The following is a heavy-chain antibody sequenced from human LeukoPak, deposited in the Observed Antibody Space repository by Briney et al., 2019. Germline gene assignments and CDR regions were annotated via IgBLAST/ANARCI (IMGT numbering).Heavy chain of an antibody. D-gene: IGHD2-2*01. Sequence: GGSLRLSCAASGFTVSSNYMSWVRQAPGKGLEWVSVIYSGGSTYYADSVKGRFTISRDNSKNTLYLQMNSLRAEDTAVYYCARVDGGYCSSTSCERYGMDVWGQGTTVTVSS. J-gene: IGHJ6*02. CDR3: ARVDGGYCSSTSCERYGMDV. CDR1: GFTVSSNY. CDR2: IYSGGST. V-gene: IGHV3-66*01.